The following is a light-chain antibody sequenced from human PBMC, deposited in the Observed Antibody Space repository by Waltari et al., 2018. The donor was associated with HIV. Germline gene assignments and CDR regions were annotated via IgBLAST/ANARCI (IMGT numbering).Light chain of an antibody. Sequence: DIQMTQSPSSLSASVGDRVTITCRSSQTINFYLSWYQQKPGRAPNLLIHTASSLQTGVPSRFSGSGSGTDFTLTISSLQLEDYATYYCQQSHSPPWTFGQGTKVDIK. V-gene: IGKV1-39*01. CDR2: TAS. CDR1: QTINFY. CDR3: QQSHSPPWT. J-gene: IGKJ1*01.